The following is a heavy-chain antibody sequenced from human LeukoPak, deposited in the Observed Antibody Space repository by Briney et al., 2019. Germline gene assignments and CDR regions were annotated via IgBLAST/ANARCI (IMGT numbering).Heavy chain of an antibody. V-gene: IGHV4-39*07. CDR3: ARAVTTVDDAFDI. CDR2: IYYSGST. J-gene: IGHJ3*02. CDR1: GGSISGSSYY. Sequence: SETLSLTCSVSGGSISGSSYYWGWIRQPPGKGLEWVGSIYYSGSTYYNPSLKSRVTISVDKSKNQFSLKLSSVTAADTAVYYCARAVTTVDDAFDIWGQGTMVTVSS. D-gene: IGHD4-23*01.